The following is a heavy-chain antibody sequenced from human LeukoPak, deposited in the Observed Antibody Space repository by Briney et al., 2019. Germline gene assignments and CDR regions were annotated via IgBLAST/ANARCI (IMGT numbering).Heavy chain of an antibody. CDR3: ARGGLRLGELSSYYYGMDV. D-gene: IGHD3-16*02. J-gene: IGHJ6*02. CDR1: GYTFTGYY. V-gene: IGHV1-2*02. CDR2: INPNSGGT. Sequence: ASVKVSCKASGYTFTGYYMHWVRQAPGEGREWMGWINPNSGGTNYAQKFQGRVTMTRDTSISTAYMELSRLRSDDTAVYYCARGGLRLGELSSYYYGMDVWGQGTTVTVSS.